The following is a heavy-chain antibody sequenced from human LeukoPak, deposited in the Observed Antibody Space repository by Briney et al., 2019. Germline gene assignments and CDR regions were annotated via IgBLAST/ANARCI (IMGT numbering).Heavy chain of an antibody. CDR2: ISGSGGST. CDR3: VGRSGTYSGFDY. CDR1: GFTFSSYA. Sequence: DPGGSLRLSCAASGFTFSSYAMSWVRQAPGKGLEWVSAISGSGGSTYYADSVKGRFTISRDNSKNTLYLQMNSLRAEDTAVYYCVGRSGTYSGFDYWGQGTLVTVSS. J-gene: IGHJ4*02. D-gene: IGHD1-26*01. V-gene: IGHV3-23*01.